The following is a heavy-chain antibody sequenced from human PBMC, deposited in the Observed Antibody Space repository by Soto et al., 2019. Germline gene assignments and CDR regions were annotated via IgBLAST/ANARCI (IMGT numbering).Heavy chain of an antibody. Sequence: ASVKGSCKASGYTFTSYAMHWVRQAPGQRLEWMGWINAGNGNTKYSQKFQGRVTITRDTSASTAYMELSSLRSEDTAVYYCARGIAAAGTKGYFDYWGQGTLVTVSS. CDR1: GYTFTSYA. J-gene: IGHJ4*02. CDR2: INAGNGNT. V-gene: IGHV1-3*01. D-gene: IGHD6-13*01. CDR3: ARGIAAAGTKGYFDY.